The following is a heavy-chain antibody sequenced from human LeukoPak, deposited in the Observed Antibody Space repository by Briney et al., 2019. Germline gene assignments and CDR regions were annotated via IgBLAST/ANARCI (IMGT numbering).Heavy chain of an antibody. J-gene: IGHJ3*02. V-gene: IGHV4-30-2*01. CDR2: IYHSGST. CDR3: ARGNTANDAFDI. CDR1: GGSISSGGYS. Sequence: SSETLSLTCAVSGGSISSGGYSWSWIRQPPGKGLEWIGYIYHSGSTYYNPSLKSRVTISVDRSKNQFSLKLSSVTAADTAVYYCARGNTANDAFDIWGQGTMVTVSS.